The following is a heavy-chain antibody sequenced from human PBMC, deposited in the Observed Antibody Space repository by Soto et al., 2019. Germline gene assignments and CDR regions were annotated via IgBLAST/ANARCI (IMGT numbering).Heavy chain of an antibody. J-gene: IGHJ4*02. Sequence: QVQLVESGGGVVQPGRSLRLSCAASGFTFSSYGMHWVRQAPGKGLEWVAVISYDGSNKYYADSVKGRFTISRDNSKNTLYLQMNSLRAEDTAVYYCAKEHTMIGVGPFDYWGQGTLVTVSP. CDR3: AKEHTMIGVGPFDY. CDR1: GFTFSSYG. CDR2: ISYDGSNK. V-gene: IGHV3-30*18. D-gene: IGHD3-22*01.